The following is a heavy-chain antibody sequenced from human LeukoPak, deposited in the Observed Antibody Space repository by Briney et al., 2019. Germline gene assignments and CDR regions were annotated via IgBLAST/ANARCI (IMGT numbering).Heavy chain of an antibody. CDR3: AKDIKGWELLLAFDY. D-gene: IGHD1-26*01. J-gene: IGHJ4*02. CDR2: INWNSGVI. CDR1: GFTFDDYA. Sequence: GRSLRLSCAASGFTFDDYAMHWVRQPPGKGLEWVSGINWNSGVIGYADSVKGRLTISRDNAKNSLYLQMNSLRGEDTAFYYCAKDIKGWELLLAFDYWGLGTLVTVSS. V-gene: IGHV3-9*01.